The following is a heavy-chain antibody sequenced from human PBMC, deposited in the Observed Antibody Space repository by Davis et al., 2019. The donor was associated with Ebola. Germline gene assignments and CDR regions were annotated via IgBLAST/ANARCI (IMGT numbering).Heavy chain of an antibody. CDR1: GFTFSGSA. Sequence: AGSLTLSCAASGFTFSGSAMHWVRQASGKGLEWVGRIRSKANSYATAYAASVKGRFTISRDDSKNTAYLQMNSLKTEDTAVYYCTRPGIAVAGTSGGMDVWGKGTTVTVSS. CDR2: IRSKANSYAT. D-gene: IGHD6-19*01. CDR3: TRPGIAVAGTSGGMDV. J-gene: IGHJ6*04. V-gene: IGHV3-73*01.